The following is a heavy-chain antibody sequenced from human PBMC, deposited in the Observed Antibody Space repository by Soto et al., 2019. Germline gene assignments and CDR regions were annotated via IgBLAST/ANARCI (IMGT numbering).Heavy chain of an antibody. CDR2: INHSGST. Sequence: PSETLSLTCAVYGGSFSGYYWSWIRQPPGKGLEWIGEINHSGSTNYNPSLKSRVTISVDTSKNQFSLKLSSVTAADTAVYYCASTYYDFWSGYYKAFDYWGQGTLVTVSS. D-gene: IGHD3-3*01. CDR1: GGSFSGYY. CDR3: ASTYYDFWSGYYKAFDY. V-gene: IGHV4-34*01. J-gene: IGHJ4*02.